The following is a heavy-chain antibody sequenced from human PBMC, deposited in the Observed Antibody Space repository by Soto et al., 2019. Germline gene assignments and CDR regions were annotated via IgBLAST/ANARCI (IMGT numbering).Heavy chain of an antibody. V-gene: IGHV4-59*01. Sequence: LSLTCTVSGGSISSYYWSWIRQPPGKGLEWIGYIYYSGSTNYNPSHKSRVTISVDTSKNQFSLKLSSVAAADTAVYYRAGTPRGERWRQFRGWDWGQVTLVTVSS. D-gene: IGHD6-19*01. J-gene: IGHJ4*02. CDR3: AGTPRGERWRQFRGWD. CDR2: IYYSGST. CDR1: GGSISSYY.